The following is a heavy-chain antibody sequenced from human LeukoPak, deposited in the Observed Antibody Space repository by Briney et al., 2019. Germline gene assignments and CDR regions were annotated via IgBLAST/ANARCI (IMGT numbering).Heavy chain of an antibody. CDR2: ISAYNGNT. V-gene: IGHV1-18*01. CDR1: GYTFTSYG. CDR3: ARVLGYYSGGSCYSGWFDP. J-gene: IGHJ5*02. D-gene: IGHD2-15*01. Sequence: GASVKVSCKASGYTFTSYGISWVRQAPGQGLKWMGWISAYNGNTNYAQKLQGRVTMTTDTSTSTAYMELRSLRSDDTAVYYCARVLGYYSGGSCYSGWFDPWGQGTLVTVSS.